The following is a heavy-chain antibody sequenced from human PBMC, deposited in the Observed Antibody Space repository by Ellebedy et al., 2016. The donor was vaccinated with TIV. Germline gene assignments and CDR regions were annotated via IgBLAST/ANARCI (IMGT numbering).Heavy chain of an antibody. CDR2: IYYSGNT. Sequence: MPGGSLRLSCTVSGGSIRSSSYYWGWIRQPPGKGLEWIGSIYYSGNTYYNPSLRSRVTISVDTSRNQFSLNLSSVTAADTAVYYCATPRMGATPYWGQGSLVTVSS. CDR1: GGSIRSSSYY. J-gene: IGHJ4*02. V-gene: IGHV4-39*01. D-gene: IGHD1-26*01. CDR3: ATPRMGATPY.